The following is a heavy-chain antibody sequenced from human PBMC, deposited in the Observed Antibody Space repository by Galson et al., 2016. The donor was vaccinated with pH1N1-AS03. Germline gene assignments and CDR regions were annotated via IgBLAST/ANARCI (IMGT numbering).Heavy chain of an antibody. V-gene: IGHV1-69*10. CDR2: IIPTLGIV. CDR3: ARILGYNYGRVHY. Sequence: SVKVSCKAYGDSFNNYAISWVRQAPGQGLQWVGGIIPTLGIVNVAQSFQGRVTITADTSTNTAPMELSSLRSEDTAVYYCARILGYNYGRVHYWGQGTHVTVSS. CDR1: GDSFNNYA. D-gene: IGHD5-18*01. J-gene: IGHJ4*02.